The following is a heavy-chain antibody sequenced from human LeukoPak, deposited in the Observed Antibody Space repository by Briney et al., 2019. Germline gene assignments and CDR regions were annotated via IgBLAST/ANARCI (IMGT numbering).Heavy chain of an antibody. Sequence: GGSLRLSCAASGFTFSSYAMSWVRQAPXXXXXWXSAISGSGGSTYYADSVKGRFTISRDNSKNTLYLQMNSLRAEDTAVYYCAKKTRSGSLGAFDIWGQGTMVTVSS. J-gene: IGHJ3*02. V-gene: IGHV3-23*01. D-gene: IGHD1-26*01. CDR1: GFTFSSYA. CDR2: ISGSGGST. CDR3: AKKTRSGSLGAFDI.